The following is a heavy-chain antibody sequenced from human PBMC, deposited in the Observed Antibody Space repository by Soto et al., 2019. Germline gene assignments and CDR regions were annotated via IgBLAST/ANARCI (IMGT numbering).Heavy chain of an antibody. J-gene: IGHJ5*01. Sequence: ASVKVSSKASGYTSAGFVMNWVRQAPGQGIAWMGWVSGNNGATNPAPKVQGRVNMTLDTSTGVSNTALRSLRCHATAVHYCARDHKELRVNGNWFGSLGQGTLVTVSS. D-gene: IGHD1-7*01. V-gene: IGHV1-18*04. CDR3: ARDHKELRVNGNWFGS. CDR1: GYTSAGFV. CDR2: VSGNNGAT.